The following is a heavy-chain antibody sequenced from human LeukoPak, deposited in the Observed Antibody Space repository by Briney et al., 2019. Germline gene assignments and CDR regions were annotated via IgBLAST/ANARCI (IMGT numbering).Heavy chain of an antibody. CDR1: GGTFSSYA. D-gene: IGHD6-19*01. CDR2: IIPIFGTA. Sequence: ASVKVSCKASGGTFSSYAISWVRQAPGQGLEWMGGIIPIFGTANYAQKFQGRVTITADEPTSTAYMELSSLRSEDTAVYYCARDGSSGWSFLYYFDYWGQGTLVTVSS. J-gene: IGHJ4*02. V-gene: IGHV1-69*13. CDR3: ARDGSSGWSFLYYFDY.